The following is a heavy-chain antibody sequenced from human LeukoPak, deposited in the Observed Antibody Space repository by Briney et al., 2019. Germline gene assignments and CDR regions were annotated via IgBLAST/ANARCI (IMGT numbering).Heavy chain of an antibody. CDR3: ARGPSGYHNT. Sequence: GGSLRLSCAASGFTFSRNNMNWVRQAPGKGLEWVSSISTSSSYIYYADSVKGRFTISRDNAKNSLYLQMNSLRAEDTAVYYCARGPSGYHNTGGQGTLVTVSS. D-gene: IGHD5-12*01. CDR1: GFTFSRNN. J-gene: IGHJ4*02. V-gene: IGHV3-21*01. CDR2: ISTSSSYI.